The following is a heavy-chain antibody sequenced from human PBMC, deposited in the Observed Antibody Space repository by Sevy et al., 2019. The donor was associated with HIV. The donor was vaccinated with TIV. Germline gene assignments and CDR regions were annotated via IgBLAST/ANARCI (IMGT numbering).Heavy chain of an antibody. V-gene: IGHV1-24*01. CDR3: ARDEGGYDPFDY. Sequence: ASVKVSCKVSGYTLSELSMHWVRLAPGKGLEWMGSFDPEDEETTYAQKFQGRVTMTEDTSTDTAYMELSSLRSEDTAVYYCARDEGGYDPFDYWGQGTLVTVSS. CDR1: GYTLSELS. D-gene: IGHD6-13*01. CDR2: FDPEDEET. J-gene: IGHJ4*02.